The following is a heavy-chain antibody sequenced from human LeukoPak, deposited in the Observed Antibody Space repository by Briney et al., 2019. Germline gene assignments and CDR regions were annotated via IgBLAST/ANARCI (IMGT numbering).Heavy chain of an antibody. V-gene: IGHV3-9*01. CDR3: AELGITMIGGV. D-gene: IGHD3-10*02. J-gene: IGHJ6*04. Sequence: GGSLRLSCAASGFTFDDYAMHWVRQAPGKGLEWVSGISWNSGRIGYADSVKGRFTISRDNAKNSLYLQMNSLRAEDTAVYYCAELGITMIGGVWGKGTTVTISS. CDR1: GFTFDDYA. CDR2: ISWNSGRI.